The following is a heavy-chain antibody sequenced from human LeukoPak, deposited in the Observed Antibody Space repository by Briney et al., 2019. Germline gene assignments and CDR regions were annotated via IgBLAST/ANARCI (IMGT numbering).Heavy chain of an antibody. V-gene: IGHV3-48*03. Sequence: PGGSLRLSCAASGFTFSNYEMNWVRQAPGRGLEWVSYISSSGLTMYYADSVKGRFIISRDNAKNSLYLQMNSLRAEDTAVYYCAKRGDYDFWSGYIGKIDYWGQGTLVTVSS. J-gene: IGHJ4*02. CDR2: ISSSGLTM. CDR3: AKRGDYDFWSGYIGKIDY. D-gene: IGHD3-3*01. CDR1: GFTFSNYE.